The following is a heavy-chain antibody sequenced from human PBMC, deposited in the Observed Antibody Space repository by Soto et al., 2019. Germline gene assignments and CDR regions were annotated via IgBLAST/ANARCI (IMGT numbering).Heavy chain of an antibody. V-gene: IGHV1-18*01. J-gene: IGHJ4*02. CDR3: ARRPTDYYDNSGAYSLDY. D-gene: IGHD3-22*01. Sequence: QVPLVQSGAEVKEPGSSVKVSCKASGYTFITYGMSWVRQAPGQGLDWMGWISTYNGDTKYADRLQGRVAMTTDTTTGTAYMELRSLRSDDTAVYYCARRPTDYYDNSGAYSLDYWGQGTLVTVSS. CDR2: ISTYNGDT. CDR1: GYTFITYG.